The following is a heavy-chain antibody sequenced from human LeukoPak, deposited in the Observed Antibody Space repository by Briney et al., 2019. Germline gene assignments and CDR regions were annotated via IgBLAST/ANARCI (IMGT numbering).Heavy chain of an antibody. V-gene: IGHV3-53*01. CDR2: IYSGGST. D-gene: IGHD6-19*01. J-gene: IGHJ4*02. CDR3: AREVRGWYYRIDY. CDR1: GFTVSSNY. Sequence: GGSLRLSCAASGFTVSSNYMSWVRQAPEKGLEWVSVIYSGGSTYYADSVKGRFTISRDNSKNTLYLQMNSLRAEDTAVYYCAREVRGWYYRIDYWGQGTLVTVSS.